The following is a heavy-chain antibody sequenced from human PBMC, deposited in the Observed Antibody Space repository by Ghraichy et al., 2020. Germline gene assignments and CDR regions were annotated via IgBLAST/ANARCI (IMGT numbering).Heavy chain of an antibody. CDR2: INNTGGNS. CDR1: GFSFSRYG. D-gene: IGHD6-19*01. V-gene: IGHV3-23*01. J-gene: IGHJ3*02. CDR3: AKGYSSGWYDAFDI. Sequence: LSLTCAASGFSFSRYGMSWVRQAPGKGLECVSAINNTGGNSNYADSVKGRFTISRDNTKSTLYRQINSLRAEDTAVYYCAKGYSSGWYDAFDIWGQGTMVTIST.